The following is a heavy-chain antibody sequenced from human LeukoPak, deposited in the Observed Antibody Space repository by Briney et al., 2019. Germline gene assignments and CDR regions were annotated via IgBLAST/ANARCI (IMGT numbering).Heavy chain of an antibody. CDR2: IRSKAYGGTT. D-gene: IGHD3-3*01. V-gene: IGHV3-49*04. CDR3: TRVPRHQVYDFWSGYHDY. Sequence: GGSLRLSCTASGFTFGDYAMSWVRQAPGKGLEWVGFIRSKAYGGTTEYAASVKGRFTISRDDSKSIAYLQMNSLKTEDTAVYYCTRVPRHQVYDFWSGYHDYWGQGTLVTVSS. CDR1: GFTFGDYA. J-gene: IGHJ4*02.